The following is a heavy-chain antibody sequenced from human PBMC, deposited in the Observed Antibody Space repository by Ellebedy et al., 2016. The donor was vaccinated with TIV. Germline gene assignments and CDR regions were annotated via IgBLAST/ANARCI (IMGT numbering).Heavy chain of an antibody. Sequence: PGGSLRLSCAASGFSFRSYWMSWVRQAPGKGLEWVANIYQDGSEKLYVDSVKGRFTISRDNTKNLLFLQMNSLRVDDTAVYYCARRGSYGDYAVQVNSWLDRWGQGTLVTVSS. CDR1: GFSFRSYW. V-gene: IGHV3-7*01. CDR3: ARRGSYGDYAVQVNSWLDR. J-gene: IGHJ5*02. D-gene: IGHD4-17*01. CDR2: IYQDGSEK.